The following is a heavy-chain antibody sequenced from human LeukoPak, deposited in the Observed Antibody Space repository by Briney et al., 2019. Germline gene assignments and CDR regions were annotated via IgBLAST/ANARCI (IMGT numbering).Heavy chain of an antibody. V-gene: IGHV1-2*02. CDR1: GYTFTGYY. D-gene: IGHD6-13*01. J-gene: IGHJ4*02. CDR3: AREQGSSSWGEYYFDY. Sequence: ASVKVSCKASGYTFTGYYMHWVRQAPGQGLEWMGWINPNSGGTNYAQKFQGRVTMTRDTSISTAYMELSRLRSDDTAVYYCAREQGSSSWGEYYFDYWGQGTLVTVSS. CDR2: INPNSGGT.